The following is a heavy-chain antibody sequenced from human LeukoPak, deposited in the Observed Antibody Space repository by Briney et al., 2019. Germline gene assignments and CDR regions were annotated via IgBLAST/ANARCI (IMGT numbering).Heavy chain of an antibody. J-gene: IGHJ4*02. V-gene: IGHV3-23*01. CDR3: AKLWGRSYGSFSPTDF. CDR1: GFMFSSYT. CDR2: FSGSDGGT. Sequence: PGGSLRLSCAASGFMFSSYTMSWVRQAPGKGLEWVSSFSGSDGGTYYADSVKGRFTISRDNSKNTLYLQMNSLRAEDTALYYCAKLWGRSYGSFSPTDFWGQGTLVTVSS. D-gene: IGHD3-10*01.